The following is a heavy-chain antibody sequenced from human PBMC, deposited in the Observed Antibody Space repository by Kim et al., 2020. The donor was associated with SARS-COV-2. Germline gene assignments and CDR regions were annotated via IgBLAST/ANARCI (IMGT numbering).Heavy chain of an antibody. J-gene: IGHJ4*02. Sequence: DSVKGRFTISRDNDKNSLYLQVNSLRAEDTAVYYCARVETGYSSGWYVDYWGQGTLVTVSS. V-gene: IGHV3-11*05. D-gene: IGHD6-19*01. CDR3: ARVETGYSSGWYVDY.